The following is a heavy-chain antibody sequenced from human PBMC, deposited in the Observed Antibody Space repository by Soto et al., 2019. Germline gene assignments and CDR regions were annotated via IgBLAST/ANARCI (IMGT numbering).Heavy chain of an antibody. CDR2: IYWDDDK. CDR3: PHRSSSSSRGYNWFDP. V-gene: IGHV2-5*02. D-gene: IGHD6-6*01. J-gene: IGHJ5*02. CDR1: GFSLSTSGVG. Sequence: SGPSGEPTQTLTLTCTFSGFSLSTSGVGVGWIRQPPGKALEWLALIYWDDDKRYSPSLKSRLTITKDTSKNQVVLTMTNMDPVDTATYYCPHRSSSSSRGYNWFDPWGQ.